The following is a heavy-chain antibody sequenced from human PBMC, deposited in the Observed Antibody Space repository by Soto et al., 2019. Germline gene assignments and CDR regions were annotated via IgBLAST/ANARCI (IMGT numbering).Heavy chain of an antibody. J-gene: IGHJ4*02. V-gene: IGHV4-31*03. D-gene: IGHD2-21*01. CDR3: ASVIAGASEYYFDF. CDR1: GVSISSGGYY. Sequence: SETLSLTCTVSGVSISSGGYYWSWIRQHPGKGLEWIGNIYYSGRTYYNPSLKSRVILSVDTSKNHFSLTLRSVTAADSAMYYCASVIAGASEYYFDFWGQVALVTVSS. CDR2: IYYSGRT.